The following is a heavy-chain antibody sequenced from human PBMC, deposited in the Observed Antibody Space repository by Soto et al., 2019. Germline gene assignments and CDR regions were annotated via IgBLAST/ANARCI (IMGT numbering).Heavy chain of an antibody. J-gene: IGHJ2*01. Sequence: QLQLQESGPGLVKPSETLSLTCTVSGGSISSSSYYWGWIRQPPGKGLEWIGSIYYSGSTYYNPSLKSRVTISVDTSKNQFSLKLNSVTAADTAVYYCARMNSGWLGPDWYFDLWGRGTLVTVSS. CDR1: GGSISSSSYY. D-gene: IGHD6-19*01. CDR3: ARMNSGWLGPDWYFDL. CDR2: IYYSGST. V-gene: IGHV4-39*01.